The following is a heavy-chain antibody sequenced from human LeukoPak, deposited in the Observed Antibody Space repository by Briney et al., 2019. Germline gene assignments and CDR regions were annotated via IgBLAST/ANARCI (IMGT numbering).Heavy chain of an antibody. D-gene: IGHD5-18*01. Sequence: GGSLRLSCAASGFTFSSYSMNWVRQAPGKELEWVSSISSSNGYIYYADSVKGRFTISRDNAKNSLYLQMNSLRAEDTAVYYCAREGTAVATNFDYWGQGTLVTVSS. CDR3: AREGTAVATNFDY. V-gene: IGHV3-21*01. CDR2: ISSSNGYI. CDR1: GFTFSSYS. J-gene: IGHJ4*02.